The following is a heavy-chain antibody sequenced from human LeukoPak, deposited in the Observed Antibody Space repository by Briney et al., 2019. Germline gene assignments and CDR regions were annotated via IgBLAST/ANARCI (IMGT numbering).Heavy chain of an antibody. CDR1: GYTFTSYD. D-gene: IGHD2-21*02. CDR3: ARARRDLGAFDY. Sequence: ASVRVSCKASGYTFTSYDINWVRQATGQGLEWMGWMNSNSGNTGYAQKFQGRVTMTRNTSISTAYMELSSLGSEDTAVYYCARARRDLGAFDYWGQGTLVTVSS. J-gene: IGHJ4*02. CDR2: MNSNSGNT. V-gene: IGHV1-8*01.